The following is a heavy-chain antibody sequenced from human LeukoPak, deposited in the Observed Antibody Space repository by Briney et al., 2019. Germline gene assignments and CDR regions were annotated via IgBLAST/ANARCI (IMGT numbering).Heavy chain of an antibody. J-gene: IGHJ4*02. V-gene: IGHV3-53*01. CDR1: GFTVGSTY. Sequence: PGGSLRLSCAASGFTVGSTYISWVRQAPGKGLEWVSVIYSGGSTKYADSVKARFTISRDNSKNTVYLQMNNLRAEDTAVCYCARATLDNWGQGTLVTVSS. CDR2: IYSGGST. CDR3: ARATLDN.